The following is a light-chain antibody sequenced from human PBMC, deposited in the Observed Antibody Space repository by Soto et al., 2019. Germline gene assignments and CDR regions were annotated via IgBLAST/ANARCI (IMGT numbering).Light chain of an antibody. V-gene: IGLV2-14*03. CDR2: GVT. CDR1: HNDIGTYDY. CDR3: FSDASSGTYV. J-gene: IGLJ1*01. Sequence: QSVLTQPTSVSGTPGQSVTISCTGDHNDIGTYDYVSWYQQHPGRAPRLLIHGVTTRPSGISGRFSASKSGLTASLTISGLQPDDDDDYCCFSDASSGTYVFGTGTKVTVL.